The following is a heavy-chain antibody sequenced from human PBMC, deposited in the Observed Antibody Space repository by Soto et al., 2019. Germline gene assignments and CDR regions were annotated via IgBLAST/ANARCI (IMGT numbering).Heavy chain of an antibody. Sequence: GGSLRLSCAASGFTFSSYAMSWVRQAPGKGLEWVSAISGSGGSTYYADSVEGRFTISRDNSKNTLYLQMNSLRAEDTAVYYCAREKRPYGDYFDYWGQGTLVTVSS. CDR2: ISGSGGST. D-gene: IGHD4-17*01. V-gene: IGHV3-23*01. CDR3: AREKRPYGDYFDY. CDR1: GFTFSSYA. J-gene: IGHJ4*02.